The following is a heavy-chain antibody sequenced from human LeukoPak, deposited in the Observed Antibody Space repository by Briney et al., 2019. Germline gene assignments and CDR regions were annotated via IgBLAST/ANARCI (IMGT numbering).Heavy chain of an antibody. V-gene: IGHV4-34*01. CDR2: INHSGST. D-gene: IGHD2-15*01. CDR3: AGVQFSGYCSGGSCRTVYYFDY. CDR1: GGSFSGYY. Sequence: SETLSLTCAVYGGSFSGYYWSWIRQPPGKGLEWRGEINHSGSTNYNPSLKSRVTISVDTSKNQFSLKLSSVTAADTAVYYCAGVQFSGYCSGGSCRTVYYFDYWGQGTLVTVSS. J-gene: IGHJ4*02.